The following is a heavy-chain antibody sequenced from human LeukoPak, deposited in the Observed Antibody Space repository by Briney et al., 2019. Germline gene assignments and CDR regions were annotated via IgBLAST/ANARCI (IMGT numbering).Heavy chain of an antibody. Sequence: SETLSLTCTVSGGSISSSSYSWGWIRQPPGKGLEWIGSIYYSGSTYYNPSLKSRVTISVDTSKNQFSLKLSSVTAADTAVYYCIAAAVSFDYWGQGTLVTVSS. V-gene: IGHV4-39*01. J-gene: IGHJ4*02. D-gene: IGHD6-13*01. CDR3: IAAAVSFDY. CDR1: GGSISSSSYS. CDR2: IYYSGST.